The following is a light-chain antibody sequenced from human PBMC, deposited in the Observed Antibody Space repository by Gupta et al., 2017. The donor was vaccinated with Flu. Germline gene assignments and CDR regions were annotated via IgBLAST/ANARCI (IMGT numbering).Light chain of an antibody. CDR1: SLPKQY. CDR2: EDS. J-gene: IGLJ1*01. Sequence: SYELTQPPSVSLSPGQTARITCSGDSLPKQYIYWYQQRPGQAPILVIYEDSKRPAGIPGRFSGSSAGTTATFTISGVQAEDEADYYCQSEDSSDNYVFGPGTKVTVL. V-gene: IGLV3-25*02. CDR3: QSEDSSDNYV.